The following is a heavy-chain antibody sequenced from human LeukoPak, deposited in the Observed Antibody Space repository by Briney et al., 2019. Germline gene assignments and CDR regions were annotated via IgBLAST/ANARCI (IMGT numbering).Heavy chain of an antibody. Sequence: TGGSLRLSCAASGFTFSSYWMSWVRQAPGKGLEWVANIKQDGSDRYYVDSVKGRFTISRDKGKNSLYLQMNSLRIDDTAVYFCARDVASWGGYTFAYWGQGTLVTVSS. J-gene: IGHJ4*02. V-gene: IGHV3-7*01. CDR3: ARDVASWGGYTFAY. D-gene: IGHD5-12*01. CDR2: IKQDGSDR. CDR1: GFTFSSYW.